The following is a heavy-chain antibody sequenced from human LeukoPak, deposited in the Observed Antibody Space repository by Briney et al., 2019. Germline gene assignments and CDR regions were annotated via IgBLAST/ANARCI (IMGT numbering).Heavy chain of an antibody. V-gene: IGHV1-2*06. CDR1: GYTFTGYH. D-gene: IGHD2-2*01. CDR3: ARDYCSSTSCLFDY. J-gene: IGHJ4*02. Sequence: ASVTVSCRASGYTFTGYHMHWVRQAPAQGLEWMGRISPNSGDTNYAQKFQGRVTMTRDTSISTAYMELSRLRSDDTAVYYCARDYCSSTSCLFDYWGQGTRVTVSS. CDR2: ISPNSGDT.